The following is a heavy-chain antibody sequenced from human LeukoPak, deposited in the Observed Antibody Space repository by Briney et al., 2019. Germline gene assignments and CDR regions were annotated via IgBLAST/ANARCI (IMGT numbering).Heavy chain of an antibody. CDR1: GGTFSSYA. CDR2: IIPIFGTA. D-gene: IGHD4-17*01. Sequence: SVHVSCQGSGGTFSSYAISWVGPAPGQGLDWMGRIIPIFGTANYAQKFQGRVTITTDESTSTAYMELSSLRTDDTAVYYCARDGDVTVTSHPYYYYYMDVWGKGTTVTVSS. CDR3: ARDGDVTVTSHPYYYYYMDV. J-gene: IGHJ6*03. V-gene: IGHV1-69*05.